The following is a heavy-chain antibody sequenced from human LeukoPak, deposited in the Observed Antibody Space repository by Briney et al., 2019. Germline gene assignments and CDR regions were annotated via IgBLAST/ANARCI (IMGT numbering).Heavy chain of an antibody. Sequence: PGGSLRLSCAASGFTFRTYWMSWVRQAPGKGLEWVANIKQDGNEKYYVDSVKGRFTISRDNAKNSLYLQMNSLRAEDTAVYYCARDLMGIAYRGAFYYWGQGTLVTVSS. CDR1: GFTFRTYW. CDR2: IKQDGNEK. D-gene: IGHD6-13*01. J-gene: IGHJ4*02. CDR3: ARDLMGIAYRGAFYY. V-gene: IGHV3-7*03.